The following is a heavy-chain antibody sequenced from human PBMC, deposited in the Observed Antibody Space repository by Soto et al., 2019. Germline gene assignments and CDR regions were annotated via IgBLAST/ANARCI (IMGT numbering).Heavy chain of an antibody. CDR3: AGAEDILTGYLGY. J-gene: IGHJ4*02. CDR1: GYTFSTYG. Sequence: ASVKVSCKASGYTFSTYGFSWVRQAPGQGLEWMGWIGADNGDTNYAQNFQGRVTMTTDTSTTTSYMELRSLTSDDTAEYCCAGAEDILTGYLGYWGKGNLVAV. CDR2: IGADNGDT. D-gene: IGHD3-9*01. V-gene: IGHV1-18*01.